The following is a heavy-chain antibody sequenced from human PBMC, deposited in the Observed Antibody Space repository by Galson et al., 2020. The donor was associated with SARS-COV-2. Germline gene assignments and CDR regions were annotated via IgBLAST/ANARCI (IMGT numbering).Heavy chain of an antibody. Sequence: GESLKISCAASGFTFSDYFMSWVRQAPGKGLEWVSYISSSGSYINYADSVNGRFTIARDNAKNSLNLQMNSLRVEDTAVYYCARVGDCSGGSCYGAEYFHHWGQGTLVTVSS. CDR2: ISSSGSYI. D-gene: IGHD2-15*01. J-gene: IGHJ1*01. CDR1: GFTFSDYF. V-gene: IGHV3-11*04. CDR3: ARVGDCSGGSCYGAEYFHH.